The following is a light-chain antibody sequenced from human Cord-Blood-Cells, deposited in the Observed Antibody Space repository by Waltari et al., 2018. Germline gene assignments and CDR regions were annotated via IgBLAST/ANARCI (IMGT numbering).Light chain of an antibody. V-gene: IGKV3-15*01. CDR2: GAS. Sequence: EIVMTQSPATLSVSPGESATLPCRASQSVSSNLAWYQQKPGQVPRLLIYGASTRATGIPARFSGSGSGTEFTLTISSLQSEDFAVYYCQQYNNWPPWTFGQGTKVEIK. J-gene: IGKJ1*01. CDR3: QQYNNWPPWT. CDR1: QSVSSN.